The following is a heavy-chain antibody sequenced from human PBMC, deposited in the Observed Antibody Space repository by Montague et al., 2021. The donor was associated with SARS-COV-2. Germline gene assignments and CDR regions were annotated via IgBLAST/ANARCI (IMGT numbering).Heavy chain of an antibody. CDR2: IYYSGST. CDR3: ARQEPIVVVVAAARGWFAH. D-gene: IGHD2-15*01. Sequence: SETLSLTCTVSGGSISSSSYYWGWIRQPPGKGLEWIGSIYYSGSTYYNPSLKSRVTISVDTSKNQFSLKLSSVTAADTAVYYCARQEPIVVVVAAARGWFAHWGQGTLVTVSS. J-gene: IGHJ5*02. V-gene: IGHV4-39*01. CDR1: GGSISSSSYY.